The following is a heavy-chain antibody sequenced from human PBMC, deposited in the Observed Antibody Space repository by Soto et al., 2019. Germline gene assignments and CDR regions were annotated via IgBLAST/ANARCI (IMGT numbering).Heavy chain of an antibody. Sequence: SSETLSLTCTVSGGSISSSSYYWGWIRQPPGKGLEWIGSIYYSGSTYYNPSLKSRVTISVDTSKNQFSLKLSSVTAADTVVYYCARHLGPGGYVDYWAKGTLVTVFS. D-gene: IGHD2-15*01. CDR2: IYYSGST. CDR1: GGSISSSSYY. J-gene: IGHJ4*02. CDR3: ARHLGPGGYVDY. V-gene: IGHV4-39*01.